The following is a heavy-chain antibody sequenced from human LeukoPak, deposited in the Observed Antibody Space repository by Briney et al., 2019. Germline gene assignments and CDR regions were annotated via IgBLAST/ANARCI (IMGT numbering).Heavy chain of an antibody. D-gene: IGHD4-11*01. CDR1: GDSISSGYY. CDR3: ARGETTAADRREGDDFDV. CDR2: SYHSGTT. Sequence: SETLSLTCAVSGDSISSGYYWCWIRQPPGKGLEWRGRSYHSGTTYSNPSLNTRVTISVNTSNNHFSLKLSSVTAAATAVYYCARGETTAADRREGDDFDVWGTGTIVTVSS. J-gene: IGHJ3*01. V-gene: IGHV4-38-2*01.